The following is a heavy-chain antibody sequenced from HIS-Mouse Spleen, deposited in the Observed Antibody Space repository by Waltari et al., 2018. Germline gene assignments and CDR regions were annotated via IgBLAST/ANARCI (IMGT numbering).Heavy chain of an antibody. Sequence: QLQLQESGPGLVKPSETLSLTCTVSGGSLSSSSYYWGCSRQPPGKGLEWIGSIYYSGGTYYNPSLKSRVTISVDTSKNQFSLKLSSVTAADTAVYYCARDGSGYDSSGYYYRDWYFDLWGRGTLVTVSS. J-gene: IGHJ2*01. CDR2: IYYSGGT. CDR1: GGSLSSSSYY. D-gene: IGHD3-22*01. V-gene: IGHV4-39*07. CDR3: ARDGSGYDSSGYYYRDWYFDL.